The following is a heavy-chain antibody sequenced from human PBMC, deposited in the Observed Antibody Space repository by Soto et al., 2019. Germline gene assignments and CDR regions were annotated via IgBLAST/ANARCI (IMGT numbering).Heavy chain of an antibody. CDR2: ISGSGDST. CDR3: AKRATGTYFDY. Sequence: EVQLLESGGGLVQPGGSLRLSCAASGFTFSSYAMSWVRQAPGKGLEWVSVISGSGDSTYYADSVKGRFTITRDNSKNTVYLQMNSLRAEDTAVYYCAKRATGTYFDYWGQGTLVTVSS. J-gene: IGHJ4*02. V-gene: IGHV3-23*01. D-gene: IGHD1-1*01. CDR1: GFTFSSYA.